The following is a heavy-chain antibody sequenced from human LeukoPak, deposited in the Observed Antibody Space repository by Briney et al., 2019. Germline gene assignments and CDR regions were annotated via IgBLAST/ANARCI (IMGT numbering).Heavy chain of an antibody. CDR2: IRGGGVNT. Sequence: PGGSLRLSCAVSGFTFNNYAMSWVRQAPGKGLEWLSGIRGGGVNTYYADSVKGRFTISRDNSENTLYLQMNSLRAEDTAVYYCAKGDPYSSNWLSMDVWGKGTTVTVSS. CDR3: AKGDPYSSNWLSMDV. CDR1: GFTFNNYA. V-gene: IGHV3-23*01. J-gene: IGHJ6*03. D-gene: IGHD6-13*01.